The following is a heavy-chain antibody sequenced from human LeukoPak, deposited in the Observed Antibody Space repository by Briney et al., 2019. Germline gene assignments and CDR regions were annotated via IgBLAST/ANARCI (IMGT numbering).Heavy chain of an antibody. CDR2: IYYSGST. CDR1: GGSISSYY. V-gene: IGHV4-59*12. D-gene: IGHD3-16*02. J-gene: IGHJ4*02. CDR3: ARGMITFGGVIAAFDY. Sequence: PSETLPLTCTVSGGSISSYYWSWIRQPPGKGLEWIGYIYYSGSTNYNPSLKSRVTISVDTSKNQFSLKLSSVTAADTAVYYCARGMITFGGVIAAFDYWGQGTLVTVSS.